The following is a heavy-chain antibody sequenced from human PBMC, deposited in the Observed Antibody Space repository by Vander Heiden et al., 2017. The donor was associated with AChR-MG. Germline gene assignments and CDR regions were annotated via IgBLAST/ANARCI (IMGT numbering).Heavy chain of an antibody. Sequence: QVQLIQSGAEITKPGSSVKVSCKISGGPFSPYAFSWVRQDPRQGLESMGGFIPVFGSAHYAQKFQGRVTITADEFMSTVFMEVHSLRSEDSAVYYCARVLDSHGYGGWFDPWGQGTVLIVSS. CDR3: ARVLDSHGYGGWFDP. CDR2: FIPVFGSA. V-gene: IGHV1-69*19. CDR1: GGPFSPYA. J-gene: IGHJ5*02. D-gene: IGHD3-22*01.